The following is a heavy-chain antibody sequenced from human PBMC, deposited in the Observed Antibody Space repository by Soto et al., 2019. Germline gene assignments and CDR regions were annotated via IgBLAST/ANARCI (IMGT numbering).Heavy chain of an antibody. CDR2: INHSGST. Sequence: SETLSLTCTVYGGSFSGYYWSWIRQPPGKGLEWIGEINHSGSTNYNPSLKSRVTISVDTSKNQFSLKLSSVTAADTAVYYCARTCSYSFKFYYYMDVWGKGTTVTVSS. V-gene: IGHV4-34*01. CDR3: ARTCSYSFKFYYYMDV. J-gene: IGHJ6*03. CDR1: GGSFSGYY. D-gene: IGHD4-4*01.